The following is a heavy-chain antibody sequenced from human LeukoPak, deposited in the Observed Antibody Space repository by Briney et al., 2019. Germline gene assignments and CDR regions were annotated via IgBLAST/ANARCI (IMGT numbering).Heavy chain of an antibody. Sequence: PSETLSLTCAVYGGSFSGYYWSWIRQPPGKGLEWIGEINHSGSTNYNPSLKSRVTISVDTSKNQFSLKLSSVTAAYTAGYYCARYDSSGPTYYYYMDVWGKGTPVTVSS. J-gene: IGHJ6*03. CDR3: ARYDSSGPTYYYYMDV. D-gene: IGHD3-22*01. V-gene: IGHV4-34*01. CDR2: INHSGST. CDR1: GGSFSGYY.